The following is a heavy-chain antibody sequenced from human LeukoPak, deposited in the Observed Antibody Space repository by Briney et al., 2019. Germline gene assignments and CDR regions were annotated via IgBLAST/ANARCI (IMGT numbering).Heavy chain of an antibody. V-gene: IGHV4-59*01. CDR2: IYYSGST. CDR1: GGSISSYY. Sequence: SETLSLTCTVSGGSISSYYWSWIRQPPRKRLEWIGYIYYSGSTNYNPSLKSRITISVDTSKNQFSLKLSSVTAADTAVYYCARDLGSTSYYMDYWGQGTLVTVSS. CDR3: ARDLGSTSYYMDY. J-gene: IGHJ4*02. D-gene: IGHD2-2*02.